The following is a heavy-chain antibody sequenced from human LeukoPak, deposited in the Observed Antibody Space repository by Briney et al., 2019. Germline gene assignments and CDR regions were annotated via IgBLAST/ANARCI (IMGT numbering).Heavy chain of an antibody. J-gene: IGHJ4*02. CDR2: IYYSGST. CDR1: GGSISSTNYY. D-gene: IGHD4-23*01. Sequence: SETLSLTCAVSGGSISSTNYYWDWIRQPPGKGLEWIGSIYYSGSTYYNPSLKSRVTISVDTSKSQLSLKLSSVTAADTAVYYCAREGWYGGNSRFDYWGQGTLVTVSS. CDR3: AREGWYGGNSRFDY. V-gene: IGHV4-39*07.